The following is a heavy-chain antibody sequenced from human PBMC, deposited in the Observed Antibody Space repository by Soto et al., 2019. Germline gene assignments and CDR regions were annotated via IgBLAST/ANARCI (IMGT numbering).Heavy chain of an antibody. D-gene: IGHD6-25*01. CDR2: ISYTGGST. J-gene: IGHJ6*02. Sequence: EVQLLESGGGLVQPGGSLKLSCAASGFTFSSYAMTWVRQAPGKGLEWVSGISYTGGSTYYAEPVKGRFTISRDNSENTLYLQMNRLRAEDTAVYYCAKRGSGWVTDYYAMAVWGQGTTVTVSS. V-gene: IGHV3-23*01. CDR3: AKRGSGWVTDYYAMAV. CDR1: GFTFSSYA.